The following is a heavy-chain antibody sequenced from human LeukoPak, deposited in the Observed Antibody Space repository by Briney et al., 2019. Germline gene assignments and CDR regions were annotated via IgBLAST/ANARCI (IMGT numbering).Heavy chain of an antibody. CDR1: GFIFSSYA. V-gene: IGHV3-23*01. CDR2: IIGSGGST. J-gene: IGHJ4*02. Sequence: GVSLRLSCAASGFIFSSYAMSWVRQAPGKGLEWVSAIIGSGGSTFCADSVKGRFTISRDNPRNTLYPQINSLRAEDTPVYYCAKDPIYGGNYFDYWGQGTLVTVSS. CDR3: AKDPIYGGNYFDY. D-gene: IGHD4-23*01.